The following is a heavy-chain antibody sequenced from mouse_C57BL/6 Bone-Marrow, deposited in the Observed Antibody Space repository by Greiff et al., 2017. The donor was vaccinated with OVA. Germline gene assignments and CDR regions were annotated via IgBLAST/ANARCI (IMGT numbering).Heavy chain of an antibody. J-gene: IGHJ4*01. V-gene: IGHV1-26*01. CDR3: ARPYYYGRGYYAMDY. CDR1: GYTFTDYY. Sequence: EVQLQQSGPELVKPGASVKISCKASGYTFTDYYMNWVKQSHGKSLEWIGDINPNNGGTSYNQKFKGKATLTVDKSSSTAYMELRSLTSEDSAVYYCARPYYYGRGYYAMDYWGQGTSVTVSS. D-gene: IGHD1-1*01. CDR2: INPNNGGT.